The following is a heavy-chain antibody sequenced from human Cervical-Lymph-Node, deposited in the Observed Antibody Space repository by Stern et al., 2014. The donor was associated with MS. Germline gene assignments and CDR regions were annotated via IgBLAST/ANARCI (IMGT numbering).Heavy chain of an antibody. J-gene: IGHJ5*02. V-gene: IGHV3-21*01. CDR1: GFNFSSFA. CDR2: IRSTSTYI. CDR3: ASSIVVVPAAENKGFDP. Sequence: EVQLVESGGGLVKPGGSLRVSCAASGFNFSSFAMNWVRQAPGKGLEWVSYIRSTSTYIYYADSVKGRFTVSRDNAKNSLFLQMTSLRAEDTAVYYCASSIVVVPAAENKGFDPWGQGTLVTVSS. D-gene: IGHD2-2*01.